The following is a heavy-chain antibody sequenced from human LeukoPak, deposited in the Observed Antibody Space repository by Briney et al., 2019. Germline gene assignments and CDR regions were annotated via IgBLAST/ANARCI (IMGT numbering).Heavy chain of an antibody. V-gene: IGHV3-21*01. J-gene: IGHJ4*02. D-gene: IGHD3-16*01. CDR1: GFTFSSYS. CDR2: ISSSSRYI. Sequence: GGSLRLSCAASGFTFSSYSMNWVRQAPGQGLEWVSSISSSSRYIYYADSVKGRFTISRDNAKNSLYLQMNSLRAEDTAVYYCARREDIGSYGYFDYWGQGTLVTVSS. CDR3: ARREDIGSYGYFDY.